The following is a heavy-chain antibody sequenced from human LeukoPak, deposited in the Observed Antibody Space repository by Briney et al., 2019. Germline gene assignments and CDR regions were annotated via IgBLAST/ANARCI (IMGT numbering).Heavy chain of an antibody. V-gene: IGHV3-7*02. Sequence: GGSLRLSCAASGFTFSNYYMNWVRQAPGKGLEWVSNIKQDGSETYYVDSVKGRFTISRDNAKNSLHLQMNSLRPEDTAVYYCASTMAFDSWGQGALVTVSS. CDR3: ASTMAFDS. CDR2: IKQDGSET. D-gene: IGHD3-10*01. J-gene: IGHJ4*02. CDR1: GFTFSNYY.